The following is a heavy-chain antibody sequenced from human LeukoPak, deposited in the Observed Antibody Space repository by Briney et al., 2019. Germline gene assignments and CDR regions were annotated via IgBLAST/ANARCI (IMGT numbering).Heavy chain of an antibody. CDR2: ISYDGSNK. CDR1: GFTFSSYA. CDR3: ARGGAVAGSI. D-gene: IGHD6-19*01. Sequence: GGSLRLSCAASGFTFSSYAMHWVRQAPGKGLEWVAVISYDGSNKYYADSVKGRFTMSRDNSKNTLYLQMNSLRAEDTAVYYCARGGAVAGSIWGQGTLVTVSS. V-gene: IGHV3-30*04. J-gene: IGHJ4*02.